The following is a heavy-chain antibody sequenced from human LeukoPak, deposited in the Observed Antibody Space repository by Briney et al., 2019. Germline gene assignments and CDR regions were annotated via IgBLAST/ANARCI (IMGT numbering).Heavy chain of an antibody. D-gene: IGHD6-6*01. CDR3: ATGIVAARPDGDY. V-gene: IGHV1-24*01. CDR1: GYTLTELS. J-gene: IGHJ4*02. Sequence: ASVKVSCKVPGYTLTELSMHWVRQAPGKGLEWVGGFDPEDGETIYAQKFQGRVTMTEDTSTDTAYMELSSLRSEDTAVYYCATGIVAARPDGDYWGQGTLVTVSS. CDR2: FDPEDGET.